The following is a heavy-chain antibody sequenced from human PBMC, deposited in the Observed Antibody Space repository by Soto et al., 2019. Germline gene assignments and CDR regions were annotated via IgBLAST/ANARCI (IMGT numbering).Heavy chain of an antibody. CDR3: ARDHGGSTWFVGVYYFFGMDV. J-gene: IGHJ6*02. CDR2: ISSSGGAI. D-gene: IGHD6-13*01. Sequence: PGGSLRLSCAASGFIFSDYTMTLVRQAPGRGLEFVSHISSSGGAIFYAESVEGRFTVPRDNAKNSLYLQMNSLRDEDTAVYFCARDHGGSTWFVGVYYFFGMDVWGQGTAVTVSS. V-gene: IGHV3-48*02. CDR1: GFIFSDYT.